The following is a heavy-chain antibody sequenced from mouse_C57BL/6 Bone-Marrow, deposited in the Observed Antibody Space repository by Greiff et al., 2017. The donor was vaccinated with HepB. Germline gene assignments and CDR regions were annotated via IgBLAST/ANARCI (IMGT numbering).Heavy chain of an antibody. CDR2: ISSGSSTI. J-gene: IGHJ4*01. D-gene: IGHD2-2*01. CDR1: GFTFSDYG. CDR3: ARGYYGYSYYAMDY. V-gene: IGHV5-17*01. Sequence: EVMLMESGGGLVKPGGSLKLSCAASGFTFSDYGMHWVRQAPEKGLEWVAYISSGSSTIYYADTVKGRFTISRDNAKNTLFLQMTRLRSEDTAMYYCARGYYGYSYYAMDYWGQGTSVTVSS.